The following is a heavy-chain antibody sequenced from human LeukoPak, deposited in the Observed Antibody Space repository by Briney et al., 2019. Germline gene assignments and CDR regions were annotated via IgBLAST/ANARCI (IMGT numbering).Heavy chain of an antibody. D-gene: IGHD2-2*01. CDR3: ARHYCSSTSCPRRLFYFDY. CDR1: GVSISSYY. J-gene: IGHJ4*02. Sequence: PSETLSLTCTVSGVSISSYYWSWIRQPPGKGLEWIGFIYYSGSTNYNPSLKSRVTISVDTSKNQFSLKLSSVTAADTAVYYCARHYCSSTSCPRRLFYFDYWGQGTLVTVSS. V-gene: IGHV4-59*08. CDR2: IYYSGST.